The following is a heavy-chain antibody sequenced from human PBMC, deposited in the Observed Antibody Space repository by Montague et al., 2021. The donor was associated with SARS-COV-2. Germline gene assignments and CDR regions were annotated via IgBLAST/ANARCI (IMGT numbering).Heavy chain of an antibody. J-gene: IGHJ6*02. Sequence: SETLSLTCTVSGGSISSSSHYWGWIRQPPGKGLEWIGSIYYSGSNYYNPSLKSRVTISVDTSKNQFSLKLSSVTAADTAVYYCARDQDYNWNYDNYYGMDVWGQGTTVTVSS. D-gene: IGHD1-1*01. CDR2: IYYSGSN. CDR3: ARDQDYNWNYDNYYGMDV. V-gene: IGHV4-39*07. CDR1: GGSISSSSHY.